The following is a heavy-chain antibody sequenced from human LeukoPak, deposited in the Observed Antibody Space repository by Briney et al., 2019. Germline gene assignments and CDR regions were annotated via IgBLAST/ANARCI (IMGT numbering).Heavy chain of an antibody. J-gene: IGHJ4*02. Sequence: GASVKVSCKISGYTFTELSIHWVRQAPGKGLEWMGGFDPEDGETIYTQKFQGRVTMTEDTSTDTAYMELSRLRSDDTAVYYCARESGDYYGSGSYSLDYWGQGTLVTVSS. CDR2: FDPEDGET. V-gene: IGHV1-24*01. CDR3: ARESGDYYGSGSYSLDY. D-gene: IGHD3-10*01. CDR1: GYTFTELS.